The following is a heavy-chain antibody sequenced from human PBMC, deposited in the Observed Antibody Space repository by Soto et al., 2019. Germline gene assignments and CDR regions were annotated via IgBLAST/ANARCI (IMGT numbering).Heavy chain of an antibody. Sequence: GGSLRLSCAASGFTVSSNYMSWVRQAPGKGLEWVSVIYSGGSTYYADSVKGRFTISRDNSKNTLYLQMNSLRAEDTAVYYCARDRYYYGSGRLYYYYGMDVWGQGTTVTVSS. V-gene: IGHV3-66*01. CDR3: ARDRYYYGSGRLYYYYGMDV. J-gene: IGHJ6*02. CDR2: IYSGGST. CDR1: GFTVSSNY. D-gene: IGHD3-10*01.